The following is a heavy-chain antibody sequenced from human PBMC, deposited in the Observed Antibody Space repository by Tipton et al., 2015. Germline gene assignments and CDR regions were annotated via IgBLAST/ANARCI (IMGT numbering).Heavy chain of an antibody. D-gene: IGHD1-1*01. CDR2: IYYSGST. J-gene: IGHJ3*02. Sequence: TLSLTCTVSGGSINNNIYYWGWIRQPPGKGLEWIGSIYYSGSTYYNPSLKSRVTILLDTSKNEFSLNLSSVTAADTAVYYCARLWYSGAFDIWGQGTMVLVSS. CDR1: GGSINNNIYY. CDR3: ARLWYSGAFDI. V-gene: IGHV4-39*07.